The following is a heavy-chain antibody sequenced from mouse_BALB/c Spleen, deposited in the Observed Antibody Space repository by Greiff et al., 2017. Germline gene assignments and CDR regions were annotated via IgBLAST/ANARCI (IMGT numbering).Heavy chain of an antibody. CDR3: ARKSVYYDYDGFAY. D-gene: IGHD2-4*01. V-gene: IGHV1-87*01. CDR2: IYPGDGDT. CDR1: GYTFTSYW. Sequence: VQLQQSGAELARPGASVKLSCKASGYTFTSYWMQWVKQRPGQGLEWIGAIYPGDGDTRYTQKFKGKATLTADKSSSTAYMQLSSLASEDSAVYYCARKSVYYDYDGFAYWGQGTLVTVSA. J-gene: IGHJ3*01.